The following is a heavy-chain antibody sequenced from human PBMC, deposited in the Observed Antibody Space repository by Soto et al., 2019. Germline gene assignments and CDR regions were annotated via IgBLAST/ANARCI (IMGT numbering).Heavy chain of an antibody. CDR1: GYTFTSYA. J-gene: IGHJ5*02. CDR3: TRSPGMAVDWFDP. V-gene: IGHV1-3*01. Sequence: ASVKVSCKASGYTFTSYAMHWVRQAPGQRLEWMGWINAGNGNTKYSQKFQGRVTFTRDTSASTAYMELSSLRSEDTAVYYCTRSPGMAVDWFDPWGQGTLVTVSS. CDR2: INAGNGNT. D-gene: IGHD6-19*01.